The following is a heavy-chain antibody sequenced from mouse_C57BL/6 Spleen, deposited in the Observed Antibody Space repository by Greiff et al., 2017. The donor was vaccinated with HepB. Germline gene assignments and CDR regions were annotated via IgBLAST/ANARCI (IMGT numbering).Heavy chain of an antibody. Sequence: EVQLQQSGPELVKPGASVKIPCKASGYTFTDYNMDWVKQSHGKSLEWIGDINPNNGGTIYNQKFKGKATLTVDKSSSTAYMELRSLTSEDTAVYYCARKLRLRAMDYWCQGTSVTVSS. CDR2: INPNNGGT. D-gene: IGHD3-2*02. V-gene: IGHV1-18*01. CDR3: ARKLRLRAMDY. J-gene: IGHJ4*01. CDR1: GYTFTDYN.